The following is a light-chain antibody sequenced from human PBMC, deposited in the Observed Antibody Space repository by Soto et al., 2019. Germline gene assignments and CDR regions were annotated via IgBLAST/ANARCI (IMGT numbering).Light chain of an antibody. V-gene: IGKV1-9*01. J-gene: IGKJ5*01. CDR1: HDFSTF. CDR3: QQLYTRPFT. Sequence: IQLAQSPSVMSAPLGDSVTMTCRASHDFSTFLAWYQQKPGKAPKLLIYEASTLHSRVPSSFSGSGSGTEFTLTISGLLPEDFAAYHCQQLYTRPFTFGQGTRLEIK. CDR2: EAS.